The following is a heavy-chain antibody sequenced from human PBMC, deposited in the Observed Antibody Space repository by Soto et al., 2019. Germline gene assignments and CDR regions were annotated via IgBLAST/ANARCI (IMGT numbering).Heavy chain of an antibody. Sequence: QITLKESGPTLVKPTQPLTLTCTFSGFSLSSTRVAVCWIRQPPGKALEWLALIYWDDDKRYSPFLKIRLTNPKDTSKNQVVLTMTNMDPVDTATYYCAHSVVAGLGYYFDYWGQGTLVTVSS. J-gene: IGHJ4*02. CDR3: AHSVVAGLGYYFDY. CDR1: GFSLSSTRVA. V-gene: IGHV2-5*02. CDR2: IYWDDDK. D-gene: IGHD6-19*01.